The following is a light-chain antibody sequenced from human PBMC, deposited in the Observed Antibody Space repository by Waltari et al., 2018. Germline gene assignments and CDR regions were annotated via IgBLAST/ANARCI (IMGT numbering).Light chain of an antibody. Sequence: IVMTPSPPTLPLSPGERPFLSCRPSQSVSTKVAWYQQKPGQAPRLLIDGASAMATGIPARFSGSGSGTEFTLTISSLQYEDVAVYYCQQYNNWHPWTFGQGTKVDIK. V-gene: IGKV3D-15*01. CDR2: GAS. CDR1: QSVSTK. J-gene: IGKJ1*01. CDR3: QQYNNWHPWT.